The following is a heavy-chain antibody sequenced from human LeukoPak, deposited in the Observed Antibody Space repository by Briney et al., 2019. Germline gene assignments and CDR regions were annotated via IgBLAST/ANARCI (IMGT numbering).Heavy chain of an antibody. CDR1: GGSLSDYY. V-gene: IGHV4-59*01. Sequence: SETLSLTCAVYGGSLSDYYWSWIRQSPGKGLEWIGYIYYSGSTNYNPSLKSRVTISIDTSKNQFSLKLSSVIAADTAVYYCARVERQLWLRYPSYWFDPWGQGTLVTVSS. CDR2: IYYSGST. J-gene: IGHJ5*02. D-gene: IGHD5-18*01. CDR3: ARVERQLWLRYPSYWFDP.